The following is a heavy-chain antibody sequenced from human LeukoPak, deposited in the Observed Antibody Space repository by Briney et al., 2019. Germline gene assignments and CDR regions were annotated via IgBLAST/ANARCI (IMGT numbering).Heavy chain of an antibody. J-gene: IGHJ4*02. CDR3: ARGGNYDILTGYIFDY. D-gene: IGHD3-9*01. CDR2: IKHEGGDK. Sequence: GGSLRLSCAASGFTFSNYWMSWVREAPGKGLEGGANIKHEGGDKHYVDSVKGRFTIARDSAKNSLNLQMNSLRAEDTAVYYCARGGNYDILTGYIFDYWGQGTLVTVSS. CDR1: GFTFSNYW. V-gene: IGHV3-7*03.